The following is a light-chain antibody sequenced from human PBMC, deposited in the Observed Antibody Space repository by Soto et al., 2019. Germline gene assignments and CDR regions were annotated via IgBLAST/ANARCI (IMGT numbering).Light chain of an antibody. CDR1: QSVSQW. J-gene: IGKJ1*01. V-gene: IGKV1-5*01. CDR3: QHYYSFSRA. Sequence: DIQMTQSPSTLSASVGDRVTITCRASQSVSQWLAWYQQKPGKAPNLLIYEASSLVSGVPSRFSGSGSGTDFTLTISSLQPDYFATYYCQHYYSFSRAFGQGTKVEVK. CDR2: EAS.